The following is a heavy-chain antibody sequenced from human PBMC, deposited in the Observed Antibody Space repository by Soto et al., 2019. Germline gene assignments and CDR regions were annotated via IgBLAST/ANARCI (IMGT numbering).Heavy chain of an antibody. Sequence: PGGSLRLSCAASGFTFSNFRMNWIRQAPGKGLEWVSHIDGSGTAMSYVDSVKGRFTISRDNAKSSLYLEMTSLRDEDTAVYYCARQLYTVVTPQDYWGRGTLVTVSS. CDR3: ARQLYTVVTPQDY. J-gene: IGHJ4*02. CDR2: IDGSGTAM. D-gene: IGHD2-21*02. V-gene: IGHV3-48*02. CDR1: GFTFSNFR.